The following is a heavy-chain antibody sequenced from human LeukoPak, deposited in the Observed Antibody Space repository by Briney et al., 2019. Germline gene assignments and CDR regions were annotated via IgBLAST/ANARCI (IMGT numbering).Heavy chain of an antibody. CDR3: ARSSGYYYYMDV. CDR1: GYTFTGYY. CDR2: INPNSGGT. J-gene: IGHJ6*03. Sequence: GAPVKVSCKASGYTFTGYYMHWVRQAPGQGLEWMGWINPNSGGTNYAQKFQGRVTMTRDTSISTAYMELSRLRSDDTAVYYCARSSGYYYYMDVWGKGTTVTVSS. V-gene: IGHV1-2*02. D-gene: IGHD1-26*01.